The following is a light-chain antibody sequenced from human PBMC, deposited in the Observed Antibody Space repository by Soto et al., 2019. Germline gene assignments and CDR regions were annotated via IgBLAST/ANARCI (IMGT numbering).Light chain of an antibody. J-gene: IGKJ1*01. CDR2: GAS. CDR3: QHYVNSPLT. Sequence: EIVLTQSPGTLSLSPGERATLSCRASQSVSSNYLAWYQQKPGQAPKLLISGASISATGVPERFSGSGSGTDFSLTINRLEPEDFAVYFCQHYVNSPLTFGQGTKVDVK. V-gene: IGKV3-20*01. CDR1: QSVSSNY.